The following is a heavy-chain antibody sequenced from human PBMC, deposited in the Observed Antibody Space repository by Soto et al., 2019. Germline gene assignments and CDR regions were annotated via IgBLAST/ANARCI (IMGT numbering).Heavy chain of an antibody. Sequence: GGSLRLSCAASGFTFSSYAMSWVRQAPGKGLEWVSAISGSGGSTYYADSVKDRFTISRDNAKNTLYLQMNSLRAEDTAVYYCAKDKGYSKPRNWFDPWGQGTLVTVSS. V-gene: IGHV3-23*01. CDR2: ISGSGGST. CDR3: AKDKGYSKPRNWFDP. CDR1: GFTFSSYA. D-gene: IGHD4-4*01. J-gene: IGHJ5*02.